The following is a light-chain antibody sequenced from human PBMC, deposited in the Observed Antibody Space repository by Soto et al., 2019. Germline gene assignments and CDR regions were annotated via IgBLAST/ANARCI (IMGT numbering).Light chain of an antibody. J-gene: IGLJ1*01. CDR1: SSDVGRYNY. V-gene: IGLV2-14*01. CDR2: QVN. Sequence: QAASVSGSPGQSITISCTGTSSDVGRYNYVSWYQHHPGKVPKLIVYQVNYRPSGVSNRFSGSKSGTTASLTISGLQAEDEADYYCTSYTTISTRVFGTGTKLTVL. CDR3: TSYTTISTRV.